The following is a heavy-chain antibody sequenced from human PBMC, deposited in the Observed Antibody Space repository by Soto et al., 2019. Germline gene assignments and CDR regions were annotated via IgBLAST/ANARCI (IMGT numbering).Heavy chain of an antibody. CDR1: GVPFGSYS. D-gene: IGHD2-15*01. Sequence: TGGSLILSCAASGVPFGSYSMNWVRQAPGNGLEWVASISSSSNYIYYTDSVAARFTISRDNGKNSLYLQMNSLRAEDMSVYYCAIDQGYCSGGSCFYYGMDVWGQGTTVTVSS. CDR2: ISSSSNYI. V-gene: IGHV3-21*01. CDR3: AIDQGYCSGGSCFYYGMDV. J-gene: IGHJ6*02.